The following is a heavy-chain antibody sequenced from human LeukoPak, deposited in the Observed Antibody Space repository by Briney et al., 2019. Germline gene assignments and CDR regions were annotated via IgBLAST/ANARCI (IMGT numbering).Heavy chain of an antibody. Sequence: GGSLRLSCAASGFTFSSYAMHWVRQAPGKGLEWVAVISYDGSNKYYADSVKGRFTISRDNSKNTLYLQMNSLRAEDTAVHYCARGEERLYYYDSSGYYRGPFDYWGQGTLVSVSS. D-gene: IGHD3-22*01. CDR3: ARGEERLYYYDSSGYYRGPFDY. V-gene: IGHV3-30-3*01. J-gene: IGHJ4*02. CDR2: ISYDGSNK. CDR1: GFTFSSYA.